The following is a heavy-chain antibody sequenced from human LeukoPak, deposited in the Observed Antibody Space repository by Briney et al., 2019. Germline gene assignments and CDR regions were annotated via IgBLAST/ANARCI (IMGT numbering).Heavy chain of an antibody. CDR2: IYSSGST. CDR3: ARDKGPIVATIVTPIFDY. D-gene: IGHD5-12*01. Sequence: SETLSLTCSVSSGSISSSNYYWGWIRQPPGKGLEWIASIYSSGSTYYNPSLKSRVTISVDTSKNQFSLKLSSVTAADTAVYYCARDKGPIVATIVTPIFDYWGQGTLVTVSS. V-gene: IGHV4-39*02. J-gene: IGHJ4*02. CDR1: SGSISSSNYY.